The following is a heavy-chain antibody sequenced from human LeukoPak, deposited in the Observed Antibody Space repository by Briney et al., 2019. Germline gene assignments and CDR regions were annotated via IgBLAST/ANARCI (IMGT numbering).Heavy chain of an antibody. Sequence: PGGSLRLSCAASGFTFSSYWMTWVRQAPGKGLEWVANIKRDGSEKHYVDSVKGRFTISRDNAKNSMFLQMNSLRAEDTAVYYCAKALGLWGQGTLVTVSS. CDR3: AKALGL. CDR1: GFTFSSYW. D-gene: IGHD5-12*01. V-gene: IGHV3-7*03. CDR2: IKRDGSEK. J-gene: IGHJ4*02.